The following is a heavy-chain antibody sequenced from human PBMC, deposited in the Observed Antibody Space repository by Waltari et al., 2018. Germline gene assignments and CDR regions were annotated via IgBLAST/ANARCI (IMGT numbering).Heavy chain of an antibody. V-gene: IGHV3-7*01. J-gene: IGHJ4*02. CDR1: RFRFSDYW. CDR3: ASSPTGGGY. CDR2: IKKDGSER. Sequence: EVQLVESGGGLVQPGGSLRLSCVASRFRFSDYWMSWVRQAPGKGLGWVANIKKDGSERYYVDSVEGRFTISRDNAKNSLYLQMNNLRVEDTAVYYCASSPTGGGYWGQGTLVTVSS. D-gene: IGHD7-27*01.